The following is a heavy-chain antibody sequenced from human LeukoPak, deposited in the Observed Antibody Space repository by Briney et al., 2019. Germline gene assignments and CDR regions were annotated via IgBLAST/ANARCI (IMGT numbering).Heavy chain of an antibody. CDR2: ISGSGGST. J-gene: IGHJ4*02. Sequence: GGSLRLSCAASGFTFSTYSMNWIRQAPGKGLERVSAISGSGGSTYYADSVKGRFTISRDNSKNTLYLQMNSLRAEDTAVYYCATLKSGYCSTTSCLNYFDFWGQGTLVTVSS. V-gene: IGHV3-23*01. CDR3: ATLKSGYCSTTSCLNYFDF. CDR1: GFTFSTYS. D-gene: IGHD2-2*03.